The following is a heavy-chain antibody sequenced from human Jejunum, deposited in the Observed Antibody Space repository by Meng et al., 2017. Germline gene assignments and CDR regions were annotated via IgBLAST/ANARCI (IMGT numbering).Heavy chain of an antibody. V-gene: IGHV3-30*04. Sequence: GGSLRLSCAASGFTFSSYAMHWVRQAPGKGLEWVAVISYADGSIKYYADSVKGRFTISRDNSKNTLFLQMNSLTAEDTAVYYCARDPTAVANKPQYYFDYWGQGT. CDR2: ISYADGSIK. D-gene: IGHD6-19*01. CDR1: GFTFSSYA. J-gene: IGHJ4*02. CDR3: ARDPTAVANKPQYYFDY.